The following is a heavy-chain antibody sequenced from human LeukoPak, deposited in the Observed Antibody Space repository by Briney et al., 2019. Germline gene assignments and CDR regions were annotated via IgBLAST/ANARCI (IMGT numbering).Heavy chain of an antibody. D-gene: IGHD3-3*01. Sequence: SETLSLTCTVSGGSISSGSYYWSWIRQPAGKGLEWIGRIYTSGSTNYNPSLKSRVTISVDTSKNQFSLKLSSVTAADTAAYYCARDHGYDFWSGYYYIDYWGQGTLVTVSS. CDR3: ARDHGYDFWSGYYYIDY. J-gene: IGHJ4*02. CDR1: GGSISSGSYY. CDR2: IYTSGST. V-gene: IGHV4-61*02.